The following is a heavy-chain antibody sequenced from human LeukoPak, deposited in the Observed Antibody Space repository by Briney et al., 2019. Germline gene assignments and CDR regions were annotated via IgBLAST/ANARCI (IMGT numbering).Heavy chain of an antibody. D-gene: IGHD2/OR15-2a*01. V-gene: IGHV4-4*09. CDR2: IHTSGGT. CDR1: GGSISSYY. CDR3: AREWTTWGAFDI. Sequence: PSETLSLTCTVSGGSISSYYWTWIRQPPGKGLEWIGYIHTSGGTDYNPSLKSRVTISIDTSKNQFSMKLSSVTAADAAVYFCAREWTTWGAFDIWGQGTMVTVSS. J-gene: IGHJ3*02.